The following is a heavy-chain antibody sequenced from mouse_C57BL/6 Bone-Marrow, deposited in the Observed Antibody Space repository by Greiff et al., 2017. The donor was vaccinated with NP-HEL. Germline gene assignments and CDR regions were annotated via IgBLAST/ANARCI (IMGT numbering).Heavy chain of an antibody. D-gene: IGHD1-1*01. CDR3: AREDYGSSLDY. Sequence: EVQLQESGPGLVKPSQSLSLPCSVTGYSITSGYYWNWIRQFPGNKLEWMGYISYDGSNNYNPSLKNRISITRDTSKNQFFLKLNSVTTEDTATYYCAREDYGSSLDYWGQGTTLTVSS. CDR2: ISYDGSN. V-gene: IGHV3-6*01. J-gene: IGHJ2*01. CDR1: GYSITSGYY.